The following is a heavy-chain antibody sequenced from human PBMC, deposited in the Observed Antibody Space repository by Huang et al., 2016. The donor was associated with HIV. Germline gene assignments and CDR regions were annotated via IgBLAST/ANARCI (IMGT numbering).Heavy chain of an antibody. D-gene: IGHD6-13*01. CDR2: IVYSGYT. V-gene: IGHV4-59*11. CDR3: AREQQLGLALYSSNSIFDY. CDR1: GGFISSHY. J-gene: IGHJ4*02. Sequence: QVQLQESGPGLVKPSETLSLTCTVSGGFISSHYWSWIRQSPGKGLEWIGSIVYSGYTNYNPSLQRRVTISVDTSKNQFSLELNSVTAADTAVYFCAREQQLGLALYSSNSIFDYWGQGTLVTVSS.